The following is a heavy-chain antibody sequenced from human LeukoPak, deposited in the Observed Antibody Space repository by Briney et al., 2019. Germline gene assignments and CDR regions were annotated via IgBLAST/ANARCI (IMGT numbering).Heavy chain of an antibody. D-gene: IGHD4-23*01. CDR3: ARDFDGGYYYYYGMDV. J-gene: IGHJ6*02. CDR2: ISSSSSYI. CDR1: GFTVSSNY. Sequence: PGGSLRLSCAASGFTVSSNYMSWVRQAPGKGLEWVSSISSSSSYIYYADSVKGRFTISRDNAKNSLYLQMNSLRAEDTAVYYCARDFDGGYYYYYGMDVWGQGTTVTVSS. V-gene: IGHV3-21*01.